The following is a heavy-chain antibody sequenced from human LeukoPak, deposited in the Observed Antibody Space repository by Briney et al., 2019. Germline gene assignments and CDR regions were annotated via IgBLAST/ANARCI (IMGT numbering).Heavy chain of an antibody. Sequence: GGSLRLSCAASGFTFSSYAMSWVRQAPGKGLEWVAVISYDGSNKYYADSVKGRFTISRDNSKNTLYLQMNSLRAEDTAVYYCARGPDSSGYYDDAFDIWGQGTMVTVSS. CDR3: ARGPDSSGYYDDAFDI. D-gene: IGHD3-22*01. CDR2: ISYDGSNK. V-gene: IGHV3-30-3*01. CDR1: GFTFSSYA. J-gene: IGHJ3*02.